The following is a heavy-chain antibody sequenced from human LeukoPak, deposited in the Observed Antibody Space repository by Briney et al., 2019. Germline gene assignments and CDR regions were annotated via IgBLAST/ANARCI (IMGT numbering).Heavy chain of an antibody. J-gene: IGHJ4*02. CDR3: ARHSSSWYYFDY. CDR2: IYPGYSDT. V-gene: IGHV5-51*01. D-gene: IGHD6-13*01. Sequence: GGALETSLKGSGYSFNTYWIAWGRPMPGKGVEWMGIIYPGYSDTNYTPSFQGQVTISADNSISTAYLQWSSLKASDTAMYYCARHSSSWYYFDYWGQGTLVTVSS. CDR1: GYSFNTYW.